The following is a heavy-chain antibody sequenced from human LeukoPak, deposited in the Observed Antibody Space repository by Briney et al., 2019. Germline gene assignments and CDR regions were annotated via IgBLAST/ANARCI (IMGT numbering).Heavy chain of an antibody. D-gene: IGHD6-13*01. V-gene: IGHV1-18*01. CDR1: GYTFTSYG. J-gene: IGHJ5*02. Sequence: GASVKVSCKASGYTFTSYGISWVRQAPGQGLEWMGWISAYNGNTNYSQKLQGRVTMTTDTSTSTAYMELRSLRSDDTAVYYCARGLPPHSSWYSSWFDPWGQGTLVTVSS. CDR3: ARGLPPHSSWYSSWFDP. CDR2: ISAYNGNT.